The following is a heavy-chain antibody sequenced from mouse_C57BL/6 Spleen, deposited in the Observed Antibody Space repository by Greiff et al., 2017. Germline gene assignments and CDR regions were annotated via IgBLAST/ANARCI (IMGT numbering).Heavy chain of an antibody. CDR1: GYAFSSSW. J-gene: IGHJ3*01. CDR3: ARSLNWEGFAY. Sequence: QVQLKQSGPELVKPGASVKISCKASGYAFSSSWMNWVKQRPGKGLEWIGRIYPGDGDTNYNGKFKGKATLTADKSSSTAYMQLSSLTSEDSAVYFCARSLNWEGFAYWGQGTLVTVSA. D-gene: IGHD4-1*01. V-gene: IGHV1-82*01. CDR2: IYPGDGDT.